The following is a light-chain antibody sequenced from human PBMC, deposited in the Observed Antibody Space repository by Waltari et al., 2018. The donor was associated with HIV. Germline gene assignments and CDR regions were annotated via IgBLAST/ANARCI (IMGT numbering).Light chain of an antibody. CDR2: SAS. V-gene: IGKV1-27*01. Sequence: DLQMTQSPSSLSASVGAIVTITCRTSQGFSNYLAWYQQKPGSAPKLLIYSASTLQLGVPSRFSGSGSGTDFTLTISSLQPEDVATYYCQNHNSVPLTFGGGTKVEIK. CDR3: QNHNSVPLT. J-gene: IGKJ4*01. CDR1: QGFSNY.